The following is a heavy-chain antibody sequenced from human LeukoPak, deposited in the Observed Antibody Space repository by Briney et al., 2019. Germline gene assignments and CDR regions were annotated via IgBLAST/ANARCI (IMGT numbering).Heavy chain of an antibody. D-gene: IGHD2-21*01. CDR1: GFTFTNAW. Sequence: GGSLRLSCVDSGFTFTNAWMSWVRQAPGKGLEWIGRIKSKTDGETTNYAEPVRGRFTISRDDSKNMLYLQMNSLKTEDTAVYYCITPLPYSAQGGQGTLVTVSS. CDR2: IKSKTDGETT. V-gene: IGHV3-15*01. J-gene: IGHJ4*02. CDR3: ITPLPYSAQ.